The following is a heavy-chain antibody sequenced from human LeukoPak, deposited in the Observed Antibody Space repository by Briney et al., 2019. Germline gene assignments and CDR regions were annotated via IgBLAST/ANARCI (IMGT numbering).Heavy chain of an antibody. Sequence: GGPLRLSCAPSGFSFNIYTMIWVRQAPGKGLEWISSISSSSIYIYYADSVKGRFTISRDNAENSLYLQMNSLRAEDTAVYYFARDGVGGSYSAGSLWGQGTLVTVSS. CDR2: ISSSSIYI. D-gene: IGHD3-16*01. V-gene: IGHV3-21*01. CDR1: GFSFNIYT. J-gene: IGHJ4*02. CDR3: ARDGVGGSYSAGSL.